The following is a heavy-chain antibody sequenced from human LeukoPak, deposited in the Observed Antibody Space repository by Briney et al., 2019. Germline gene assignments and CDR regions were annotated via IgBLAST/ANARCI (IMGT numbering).Heavy chain of an antibody. CDR2: IYYSGTT. J-gene: IGHJ4*02. D-gene: IGHD1-1*01. Sequence: SETLSLTCTVSGGSISSYYWSWIRQPPGKGLEWIGSIYYSGTTSYNPSLKSRVTISVDTSKNRFSLKLSSVTAADTAVYYCARQRTTGTPFDYWGQGTLVTVSS. CDR1: GGSISSYY. V-gene: IGHV4-39*01. CDR3: ARQRTTGTPFDY.